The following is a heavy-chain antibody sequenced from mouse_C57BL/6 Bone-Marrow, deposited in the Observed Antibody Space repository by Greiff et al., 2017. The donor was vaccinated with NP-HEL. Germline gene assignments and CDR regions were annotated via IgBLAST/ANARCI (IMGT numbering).Heavy chain of an antibody. CDR3: ARGLPHWYFDV. CDR1: SYTFTSYT. V-gene: IGHV1-4*01. D-gene: IGHD2-2*01. J-gene: IGHJ1*03. CDR2: INPSSGYT. Sequence: QVQLQQSGAELARPGASVKMSCKASSYTFTSYTMHWVKQRPGQGLEWIGYINPSSGYTKYNQKFKDKATLTADKSSSTAYMQLSSLTSEDSAVYYCARGLPHWYFDVWGTGTTVTVSS.